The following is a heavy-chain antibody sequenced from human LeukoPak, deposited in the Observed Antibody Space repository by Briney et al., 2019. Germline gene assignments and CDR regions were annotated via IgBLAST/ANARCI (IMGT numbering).Heavy chain of an antibody. J-gene: IGHJ4*02. CDR3: TRAVAGHPD. D-gene: IGHD6-19*01. Sequence: SETLSLTCAVSGVPFSDYYWSWVRQSPRQGLEWIGEINHSGYTNYNPSLKSRVTMSIDTSKNQFSLILTSVTAADAGVYYCTRAVAGHPDWGQGTLVTVSS. CDR1: GVPFSDYY. V-gene: IGHV4-34*01. CDR2: INHSGYT.